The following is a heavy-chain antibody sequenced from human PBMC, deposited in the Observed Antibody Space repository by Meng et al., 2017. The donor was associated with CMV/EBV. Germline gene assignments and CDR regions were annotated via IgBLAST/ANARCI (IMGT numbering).Heavy chain of an antibody. Sequence: SGFTFSSYAMHWVRQAPGKGLEWVAVISYDGSNKYYADSVKGRFTISRDNSKNTLYLQMNSLRAEDTAVYYCARVFVRGVIKNNWFDPWGQGTLVTVSS. CDR3: ARVFVRGVIKNNWFDP. CDR2: ISYDGSNK. J-gene: IGHJ5*02. V-gene: IGHV3-30-3*01. D-gene: IGHD3-10*01. CDR1: GFTFSSYA.